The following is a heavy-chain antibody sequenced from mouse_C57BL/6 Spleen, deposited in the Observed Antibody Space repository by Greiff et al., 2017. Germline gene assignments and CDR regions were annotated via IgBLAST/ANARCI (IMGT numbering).Heavy chain of an antibody. V-gene: IGHV1-64*01. D-gene: IGHD1-1*01. J-gene: IGHJ3*01. CDR2: IHPNSGST. Sequence: QVQLQQPGAELVKPGASVKLSCKASGYTFTSYWMHWVKQRPGQGLEWIGMIHPNSGSTNYNEKFKSKATLTVDKSSSTAYMQLSSLTSEDSAVYYCARPTVVEGFAYWGQGTLVTVSA. CDR3: ARPTVVEGFAY. CDR1: GYTFTSYW.